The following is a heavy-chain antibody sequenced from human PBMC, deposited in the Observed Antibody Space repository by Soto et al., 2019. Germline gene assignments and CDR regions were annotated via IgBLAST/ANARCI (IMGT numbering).Heavy chain of an antibody. J-gene: IGHJ3*02. Sequence: PGGSLRLSCAASGFTCNSYDMSWVRQAPGKGLEWVSTILVGGSTHYPDSVKGRFTISRDNSKNTALLQMNSLTAGDTAVYYCAKATATGGGAFDICGQGTVVTVSS. V-gene: IGHV3-23*01. D-gene: IGHD2-8*02. CDR1: GFTCNSYD. CDR2: ILVGGST. CDR3: AKATATGGGAFDI.